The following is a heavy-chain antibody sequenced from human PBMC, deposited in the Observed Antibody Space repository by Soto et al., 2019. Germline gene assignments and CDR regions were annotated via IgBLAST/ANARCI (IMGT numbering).Heavy chain of an antibody. Sequence: QVQLQQWGAGLLKPSETLSLTCTVYGGSFSGNYWSWIRQPPGMGLEWIGEICHSGSGTNYNPSLKSRVTISVDTSKNQSSLKLSSVTAADTAMYYCARGHLPGGNTFYYDYWGQGTLVTVSS. J-gene: IGHJ4*02. CDR3: ARGHLPGGNTFYYDY. V-gene: IGHV4-34*01. CDR2: ICHSGSGT. D-gene: IGHD2-15*01. CDR1: GGSFSGNY.